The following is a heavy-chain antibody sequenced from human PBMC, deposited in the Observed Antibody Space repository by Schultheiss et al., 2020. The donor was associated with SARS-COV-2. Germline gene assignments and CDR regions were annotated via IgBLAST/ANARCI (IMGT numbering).Heavy chain of an antibody. J-gene: IGHJ6*02. V-gene: IGHV3-74*01. CDR3: AREPPRYIYYYYGMDV. D-gene: IGHD3-16*02. CDR2: INSDGSST. CDR1: GFTFSSYA. Sequence: GGSLRLSCAASGFTFSSYAMSWVRQAPGKGLVWVSRINSDGSSTSYADSVKGRFTISRDNAKNTLYLQMNSLRAEDTAVYYCAREPPRYIYYYYGMDVWGQGTTVTVSS.